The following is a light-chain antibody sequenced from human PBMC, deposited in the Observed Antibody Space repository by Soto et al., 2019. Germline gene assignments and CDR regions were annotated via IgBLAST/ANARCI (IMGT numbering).Light chain of an antibody. CDR1: SDDLGSYNY. V-gene: IGLV2-14*01. J-gene: IGLJ1*01. CDR2: DVS. Sequence: QSALTQPASVSGSPGQSITISCTGTSDDLGSYNYVSWYQQHPGKAPKLMIYDVSNRPSGVSNRFSGSKSGNTASLTISGLQAEDEADYYCSSYTSSSTDVFGTGTKLTVL. CDR3: SSYTSSSTDV.